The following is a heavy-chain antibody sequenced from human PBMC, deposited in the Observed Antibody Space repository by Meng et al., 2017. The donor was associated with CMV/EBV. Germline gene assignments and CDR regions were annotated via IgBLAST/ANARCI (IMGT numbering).Heavy chain of an antibody. J-gene: IGHJ4*02. CDR1: GFTFSSYA. Sequence: GGPLRPSCAASGFTFSSYAMHWVRQAPGKGLEWVAVISYDGSNKYYADSVKGRFTISRDNSKNTLYLQMNSLRAEDTAVYYCARDGNYYGSGSYYNPPGYWGQGTLVTVSS. D-gene: IGHD3-10*01. V-gene: IGHV3-30-3*01. CDR2: ISYDGSNK. CDR3: ARDGNYYGSGSYYNPPGY.